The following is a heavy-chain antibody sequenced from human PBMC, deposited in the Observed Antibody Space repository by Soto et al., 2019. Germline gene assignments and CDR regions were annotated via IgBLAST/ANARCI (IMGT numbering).Heavy chain of an antibody. V-gene: IGHV1-69*13. Sequence: SVKVSCKASGGTFSSYAISWVRQAPGQGLEWMGGIIPIFGTANYAQKFQGRVTITADESTSTAYMELSSLRSEDTAVYYCARKVVPAANYYYGMDVWGQGTLVTVSS. CDR1: GGTFSSYA. CDR3: ARKVVPAANYYYGMDV. CDR2: IIPIFGTA. J-gene: IGHJ6*02. D-gene: IGHD2-2*01.